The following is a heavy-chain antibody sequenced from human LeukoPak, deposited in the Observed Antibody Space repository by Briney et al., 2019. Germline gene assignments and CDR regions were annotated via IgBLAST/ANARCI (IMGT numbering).Heavy chain of an antibody. V-gene: IGHV3-73*01. CDR1: GFTFSGSA. D-gene: IGHD6-6*01. CDR2: IRSRANSYAT. J-gene: IGHJ6*03. Sequence: GGSLRLSCAASGFTFSGSAMHWVRQASGKGLEWVGRIRSRANSYATAYAASVKGRFTISRDDSKNTAYLQMNSLKTEDTAVYYCNSVLCSSSSGVYYYYMDVWGKGTTVTVSS. CDR3: NSVLCSSSSGVYYYYMDV.